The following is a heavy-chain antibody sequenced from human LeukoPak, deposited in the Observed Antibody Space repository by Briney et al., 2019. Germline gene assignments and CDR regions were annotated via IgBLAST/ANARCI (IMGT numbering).Heavy chain of an antibody. Sequence: SETLSLTCTVSGGSISSGDYYWNWIRQPPGKGLEWIGYIYYTGSTYYNPSLKSRVIISEDTSKNQFSLKLSSVTAADTAVYYCARVPSAVGATLDYWGQGTLVTVSS. CDR1: GGSISSGDYY. CDR2: IYYTGST. J-gene: IGHJ4*01. D-gene: IGHD1-26*01. V-gene: IGHV4-30-4*01. CDR3: ARVPSAVGATLDY.